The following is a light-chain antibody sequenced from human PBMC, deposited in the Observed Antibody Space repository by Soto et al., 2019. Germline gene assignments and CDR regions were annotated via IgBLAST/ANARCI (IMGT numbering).Light chain of an antibody. CDR1: SSVVGGYDY. Sequence: QSALTQPASVSGSPGQSIAISCTGTSSVVGGYDYVSWYQQQPDKAPKLMIYEVTKRPSGVSNRFSGSKSGNTASLTISGLQAEDEADYYCSSHTSGSTRVFGTGTKVTVL. CDR2: EVT. CDR3: SSHTSGSTRV. V-gene: IGLV2-14*01. J-gene: IGLJ1*01.